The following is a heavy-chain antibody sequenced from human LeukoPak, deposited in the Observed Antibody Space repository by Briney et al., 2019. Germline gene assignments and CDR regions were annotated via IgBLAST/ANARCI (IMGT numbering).Heavy chain of an antibody. CDR3: ARIRMTMIVVVITTRYFDL. CDR1: SGSISSCSYY. J-gene: IGHJ2*01. Sequence: SETLSLTCTVSSGSISSCSYYCGWIRQPPGKGLEWTGSIYYSGSTYYNPSLKSRVTISVDTSKNQFSLKLSSVTAADTAVYYCARIRMTMIVVVITTRYFDLWGRGTLVTVSS. D-gene: IGHD3-22*01. V-gene: IGHV4-39*01. CDR2: IYYSGST.